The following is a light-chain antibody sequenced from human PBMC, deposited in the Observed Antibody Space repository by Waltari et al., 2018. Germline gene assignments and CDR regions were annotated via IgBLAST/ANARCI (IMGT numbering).Light chain of an antibody. CDR1: QSVGRT. J-gene: IGKJ1*01. Sequence: DIVLTQSPGTLSLSPGDRATLSCRASQSVGRTLAWYQPRPGQAPRLLIYDASSRATGIPDRFSGSGSGTDFSLTISRLEPEDFAVYYCQKYGTRPATFGQGTKVEVK. CDR2: DAS. V-gene: IGKV3-20*01. CDR3: QKYGTRPAT.